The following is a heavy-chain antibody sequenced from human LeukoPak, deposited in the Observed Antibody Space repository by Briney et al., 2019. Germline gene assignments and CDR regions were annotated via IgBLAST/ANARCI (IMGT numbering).Heavy chain of an antibody. D-gene: IGHD3-22*01. CDR1: AGSISSSDYY. CDR3: SRLTHSYYSDTSGYYPYYYMDV. Sequence: SETLSLTCTVSAGSISSSDYYWGWIRQSPGKGPEWIGRISYSGNTYYNPSLKSRVTISVDTSKNHFSLRLSSVTAADTAVYYCSRLTHSYYSDTSGYYPYYYMDVWGEGTTVAVSS. V-gene: IGHV4-39*02. J-gene: IGHJ6*03. CDR2: ISYSGNT.